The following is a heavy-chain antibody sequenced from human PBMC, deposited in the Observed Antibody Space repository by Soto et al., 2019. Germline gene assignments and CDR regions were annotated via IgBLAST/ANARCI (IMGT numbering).Heavy chain of an antibody. CDR1: GGTFSSYT. V-gene: IGHV1-69*02. D-gene: IGHD3-22*01. Sequence: QVQLVQSWAEVKKPASSVKVSCKASGGTFSSYTISWVRQAPGQGLEWMGRMIPILGIANYVQKFQGRVMITPDKSTSTDYMELRSLRSEHTAVYHCESSGYYEAFDIWGKGKMVTVS. CDR2: MIPILGIA. J-gene: IGHJ3*02. CDR3: ESSGYYEAFDI.